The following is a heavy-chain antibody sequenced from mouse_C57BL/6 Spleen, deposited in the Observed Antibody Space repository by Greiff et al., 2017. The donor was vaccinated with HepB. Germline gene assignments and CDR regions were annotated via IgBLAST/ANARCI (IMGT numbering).Heavy chain of an antibody. Sequence: EVQLQQSGAELVRPGASVKLSCTASGFNIKDYYMHWVKQRPEQGLEWIGRIDPEDGDTEYAPKFQGKATMTADTSSNTAYLQLSSLTSEDTAVYYCTTRITTVVAKDYWGQGTTLTVSS. D-gene: IGHD1-1*01. CDR3: TTRITTVVAKDY. CDR1: GFNIKDYY. CDR2: IDPEDGDT. J-gene: IGHJ2*01. V-gene: IGHV14-1*01.